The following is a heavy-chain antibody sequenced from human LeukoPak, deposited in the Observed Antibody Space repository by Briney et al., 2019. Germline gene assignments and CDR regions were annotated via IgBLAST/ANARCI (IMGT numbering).Heavy chain of an antibody. CDR1: GFTFSSHW. Sequence: PGGSLRLSCAASGFTFSSHWMSWVRQAPGKGLEWVANIWQEGSEKYYVDSVKGRFTVSRGNSENTLYLQINSLRAEDTAVYYCAARLTGSYFDYWGQGTLVTVSS. J-gene: IGHJ4*02. CDR3: AARLTGSYFDY. D-gene: IGHD3-9*01. V-gene: IGHV3-7*03. CDR2: IWQEGSEK.